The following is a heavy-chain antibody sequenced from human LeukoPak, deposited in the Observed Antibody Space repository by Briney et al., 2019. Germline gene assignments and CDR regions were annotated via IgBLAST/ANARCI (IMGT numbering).Heavy chain of an antibody. V-gene: IGHV3-74*01. CDR1: GFTFSNYW. CDR2: INSDGINT. CDR3: AKATGYLL. D-gene: IGHD1-14*01. J-gene: IGHJ4*02. Sequence: GGSLRLSCAASGFTFSNYWMHWVRQAPGKGLVWVSRINSDGINTSYADSVKGRFTISRDNSENTLFLRMNSLRAEDTAVYYCAKATGYLLWGQGTLVIVSS.